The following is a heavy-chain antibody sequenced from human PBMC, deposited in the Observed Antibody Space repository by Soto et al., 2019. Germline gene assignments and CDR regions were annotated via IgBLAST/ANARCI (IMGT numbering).Heavy chain of an antibody. D-gene: IGHD3-10*02. CDR3: ARGPRFGEEFDY. V-gene: IGHV3-21*01. J-gene: IGHJ4*02. CDR1: GFYFSSYS. Sequence: EVQLVESGGGLVKAGGSLRLSCAASGFYFSSYSMNWVRQAPGKGLEWVSSISSSDSHIYYADSVKGRFTISRDNAKNSLCLQMNSLRGEDTAVYYWARGPRFGEEFDYWGQGTLVTVSS. CDR2: ISSSDSHI.